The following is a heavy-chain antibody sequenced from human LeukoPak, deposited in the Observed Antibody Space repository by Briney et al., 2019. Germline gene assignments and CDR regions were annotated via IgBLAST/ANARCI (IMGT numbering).Heavy chain of an antibody. D-gene: IGHD4-17*01. CDR3: ARHVVMNGDYVYHNWFDP. CDR1: GGSISSSSYY. Sequence: PSETLSLTCTVSGGSISSSSYYWGWIRQPPGKGLEWIGSIYYSGSTYYNPSLKSRVTISVDTSRNQFSLKLSSVTAADTAVYYCARHVVMNGDYVYHNWFDPWGQGTPVTVSS. J-gene: IGHJ5*02. V-gene: IGHV4-39*01. CDR2: IYYSGST.